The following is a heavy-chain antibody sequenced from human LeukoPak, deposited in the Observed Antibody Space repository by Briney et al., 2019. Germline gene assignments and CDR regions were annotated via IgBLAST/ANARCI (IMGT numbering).Heavy chain of an antibody. CDR3: ATSFNWGYYFDY. Sequence: SETLSLTCTVSGGSISSYYLSWIRQPPGKGLEWIGYIYYSGSTNYNPSLKSRVTISVDTSKNQFSLKLSSVTAADTAVYYCATSFNWGYYFDYWGQGTLVTVSS. CDR1: GGSISSYY. J-gene: IGHJ4*02. V-gene: IGHV4-59*01. CDR2: IYYSGST. D-gene: IGHD7-27*01.